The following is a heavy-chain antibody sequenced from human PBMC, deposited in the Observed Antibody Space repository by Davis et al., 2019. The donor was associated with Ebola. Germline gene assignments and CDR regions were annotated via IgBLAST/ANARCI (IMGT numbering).Heavy chain of an antibody. D-gene: IGHD4-17*01. Sequence: WIRQAPGKGLEWVSSVSGTGGTTYYAEFVEGRFTISRDNTKNTLHLQMNSLRVEDTAIYYCAKDADEDDYGLFDNWGQGALVSVSS. CDR3: AKDADEDDYGLFDN. V-gene: IGHV3-23*01. CDR2: VSGTGGTT. J-gene: IGHJ4*02.